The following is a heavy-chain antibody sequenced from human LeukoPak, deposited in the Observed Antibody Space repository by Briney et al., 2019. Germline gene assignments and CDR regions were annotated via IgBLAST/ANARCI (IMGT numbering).Heavy chain of an antibody. CDR1: GGSISDYY. V-gene: IGHV4-59*01. CDR2: IYYSGRT. Sequence: SETLFLTCTVSGGSISDYYWNWMRQPPGKGLEWIGYIYYSGRTNYNPSLKSRVSISVDTSKNQFSLKLSSVTAADTAVYYCARDFRGSVDAFDIWGQGTMVAVSS. CDR3: ARDFRGSVDAFDI. J-gene: IGHJ3*02.